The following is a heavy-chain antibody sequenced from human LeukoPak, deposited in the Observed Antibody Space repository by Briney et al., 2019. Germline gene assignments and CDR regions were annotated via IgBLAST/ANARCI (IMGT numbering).Heavy chain of an antibody. Sequence: ASVKVSCKVSGYTFTELSMHWVRQAPGKGLEWMGGFDPEDGETIYAQKFQGRVTMTEDTSTDTAYMELSSLRSEDTAVYYCATEWELRLDYYYGMDVWGQGTTVTVSS. D-gene: IGHD1-26*01. V-gene: IGHV1-24*01. J-gene: IGHJ6*01. CDR3: ATEWELRLDYYYGMDV. CDR1: GYTFTELS. CDR2: FDPEDGET.